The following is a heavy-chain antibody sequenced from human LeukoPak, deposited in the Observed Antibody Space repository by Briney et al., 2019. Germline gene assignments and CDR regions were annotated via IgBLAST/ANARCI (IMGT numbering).Heavy chain of an antibody. V-gene: IGHV4-59*01. CDR1: GGSISSDY. J-gene: IGHJ4*02. CDR2: IYYSGST. Sequence: SETLSLTCSVSGGSISSDYWSWIRQPDGKGLEWIGYIYYSGSTNYNPSLKSRVTISVETSKNQFSLKLSSVTAADTAVYYCARVDSTNWYEYRGYFDYWGQGTLVTVSS. D-gene: IGHD1-20*01. CDR3: ARVDSTNWYEYRGYFDY.